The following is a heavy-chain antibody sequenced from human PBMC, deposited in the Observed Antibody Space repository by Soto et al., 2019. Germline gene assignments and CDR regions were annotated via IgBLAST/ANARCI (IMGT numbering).Heavy chain of an antibody. CDR3: ARDIGIVVLGRSAFDI. V-gene: IGHV1-69*06. CDR2: IIPIFGTA. D-gene: IGHD2-2*01. CDR1: GGTFSSYA. Sequence: QVQLVQSGAEVKKPGSSVKVSCKASGGTFSSYAISWVRQAPGQGLEWMGGIIPIFGTANYAQKFQGRVTVTADKSTSTAYMELSSVRSEDTAVSYCARDIGIVVLGRSAFDICGQGAIVIVAS. J-gene: IGHJ3*02.